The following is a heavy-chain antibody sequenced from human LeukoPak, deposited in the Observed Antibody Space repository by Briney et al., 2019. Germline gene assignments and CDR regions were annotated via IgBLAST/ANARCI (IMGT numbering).Heavy chain of an antibody. CDR3: ASRYCSGGSRYSGVVADY. V-gene: IGHV4-4*02. J-gene: IGHJ4*02. CDR2: IYHSGST. D-gene: IGHD2-15*01. Sequence: SETLSLTCAVSGGSISSSNWWSWVRQPPGKGLEWIGEIYHSGSTNYNPSLKSRVTISVDKSKNQFSLKLSSVTAADTAVYYCASRYCSGGSRYSGVVADYWGQGTLVTVSS. CDR1: GGSISSSNW.